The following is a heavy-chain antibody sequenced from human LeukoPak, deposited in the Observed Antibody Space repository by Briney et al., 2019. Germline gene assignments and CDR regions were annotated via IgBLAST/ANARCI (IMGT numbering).Heavy chain of an antibody. CDR1: GYTFTGYY. CDR2: INPNSGGT. CDR3: ARQGLKGGSSASAFDI. Sequence: ASVKVSCKASGYTFTGYYMHWVRQAPGQGLEWMGWINPNSGGTNYAQKFQGRVTMTRDTSISTAYMELSRLRSDDTAVYYCARQGLKGGSSASAFDIWGQGTMVTVSS. D-gene: IGHD3-16*01. V-gene: IGHV1-2*02. J-gene: IGHJ3*02.